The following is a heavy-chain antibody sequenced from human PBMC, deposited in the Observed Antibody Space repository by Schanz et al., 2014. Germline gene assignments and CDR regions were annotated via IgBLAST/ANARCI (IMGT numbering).Heavy chain of an antibody. D-gene: IGHD3-3*01. CDR3: ARDRRFFDRDDLYYFDS. V-gene: IGHV1-18*01. CDR2: ISAYNGNT. Sequence: QIPLVQSGPEVKKPGATVKVSCKASGYIFINSGISWVRQAPGQGLEWMGWISAYNGNTKYPQKLQGRVTMTTDTSTSTAYMALTDLRSDDTAVYYCARDRRFFDRDDLYYFDSWGQGTLVTVSS. J-gene: IGHJ4*02. CDR1: GYIFINSG.